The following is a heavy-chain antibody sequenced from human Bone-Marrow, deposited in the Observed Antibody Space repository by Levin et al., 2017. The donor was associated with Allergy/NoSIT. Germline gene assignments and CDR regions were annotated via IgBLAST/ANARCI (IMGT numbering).Heavy chain of an antibody. CDR2: IWYDGSNK. CDR1: GFTFSSYG. Sequence: GGSLRLSCAASGFTFSSYGMHWVRQAPGKGLEWVAVIWYDGSNKYYADSVKGRFTISRDNSKNTLYLQMNSLRAEDTAVYYCARDMSVYYDSSGSVDFLPLGYYYYYGMDVWGQGTTVTVSS. D-gene: IGHD3-22*01. CDR3: ARDMSVYYDSSGSVDFLPLGYYYYYGMDV. V-gene: IGHV3-33*01. J-gene: IGHJ6*02.